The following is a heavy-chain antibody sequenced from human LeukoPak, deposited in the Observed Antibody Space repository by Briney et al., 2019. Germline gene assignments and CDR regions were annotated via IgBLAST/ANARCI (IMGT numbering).Heavy chain of an antibody. CDR2: ISGSGGST. CDR3: ARDSRYCSSTSCYYFDY. CDR1: GFTFSSYA. Sequence: GGSLRLSCAASGFTFSSYAMSWVRQAPGKGLEWVSAISGSGGSTYYADSVKGRFTISRDNSKNTLYVQMNSLRAEDTAVYYCARDSRYCSSTSCYYFDYWGQGTLVIVSS. J-gene: IGHJ4*02. V-gene: IGHV3-23*01. D-gene: IGHD2-2*01.